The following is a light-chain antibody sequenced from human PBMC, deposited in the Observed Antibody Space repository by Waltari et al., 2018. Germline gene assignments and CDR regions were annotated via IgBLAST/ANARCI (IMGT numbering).Light chain of an antibody. Sequence: SYELTQPLSVSVALGQTARMTCGGKNIGSKNVHWYQQKPGQAPVLVIYRDSNRPSGIPERFSGSNSGNTATLTISRAQAGDEADFYCQVWDSNTAVFGGGTKLTVL. J-gene: IGLJ2*01. CDR1: NIGSKN. V-gene: IGLV3-9*01. CDR3: QVWDSNTAV. CDR2: RDS.